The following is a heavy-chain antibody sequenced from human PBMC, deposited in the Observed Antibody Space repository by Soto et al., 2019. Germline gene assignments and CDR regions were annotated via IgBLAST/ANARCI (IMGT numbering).Heavy chain of an antibody. V-gene: IGHV1-46*03. CDR1: GYTFTSYY. D-gene: IGHD2-15*01. CDR3: TRARCGGGGCYQVDY. J-gene: IGHJ4*02. CDR2: INPSGGGT. Sequence: QVQLVQSGAEVKKPGASVKVSCKASGYTFTSYYMHWVRQAPGQGLEWMGIINPSGGGTSYAQKFQGRVIMTSDTSTSTVYMELSSLRSEDTAVYYCTRARCGGGGCYQVDYWGQGTLVTVSS.